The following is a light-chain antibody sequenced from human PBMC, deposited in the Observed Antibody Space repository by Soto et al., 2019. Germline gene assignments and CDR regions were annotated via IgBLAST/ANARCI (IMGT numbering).Light chain of an antibody. CDR1: SSDVGSYNY. V-gene: IGLV2-14*03. Sequence: QSVLTQPASVSGSPGQSITISCTGTSSDVGSYNYVSWYQQHPGKAPKLIIYDVTNRPSVVSNRFSGSKSGNTASLTISGLQAEDEADYYCSSYTSSNSVIFGGGTKLTVL. J-gene: IGLJ2*01. CDR2: DVT. CDR3: SSYTSSNSVI.